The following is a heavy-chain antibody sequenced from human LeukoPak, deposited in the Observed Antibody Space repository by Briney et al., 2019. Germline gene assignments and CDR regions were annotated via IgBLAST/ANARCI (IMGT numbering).Heavy chain of an antibody. CDR2: INHSGST. CDR1: GGSFSGYY. CDR3: ARENNQDSVAFVI. V-gene: IGHV4-34*01. D-gene: IGHD1-14*01. J-gene: IGHJ3*02. Sequence: SETLSLSCAVYGGSFSGYYWSWIRQPPGKGLEWIGEINHSGSTNYNPSLKSRITISVDTSKNQFSLKLSSVTAADTAVYYCARENNQDSVAFVIWGQGTMVTVSS.